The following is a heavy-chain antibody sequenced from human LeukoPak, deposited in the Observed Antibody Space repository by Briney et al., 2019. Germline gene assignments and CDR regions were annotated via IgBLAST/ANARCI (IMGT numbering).Heavy chain of an antibody. D-gene: IGHD6-19*01. V-gene: IGHV6-1*01. CDR1: GDSVSCNSAA. J-gene: IGHJ6*02. CDR2: TYYRSKWYN. CDR3: ARVRYSSNYYYYGMDV. Sequence: SQTLSLTCAISGDSVSCNSAAWNWIRQSPSRGLEWLGRTYYRSKWYNDYAVSVKSRITINPDTSKNQFSLQLNSVTPEDTAVYYCARVRYSSNYYYYGMDVWGQGTTVTVSS.